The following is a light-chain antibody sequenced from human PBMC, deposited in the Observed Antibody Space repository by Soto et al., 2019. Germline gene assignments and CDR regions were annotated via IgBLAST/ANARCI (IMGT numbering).Light chain of an antibody. Sequence: QAVVTQPPSVSGAPGQRLTISCAGTSSNIGAGFDVHWYQQLPGTAPKLLIYANDDRPSGVPDRFSGSTSGTSASLAITGLQAEDAADYYCQSYDYSLTASVFGGGTKVTVL. CDR1: SSNIGAGFD. V-gene: IGLV1-40*01. J-gene: IGLJ3*02. CDR2: AND. CDR3: QSYDYSLTASV.